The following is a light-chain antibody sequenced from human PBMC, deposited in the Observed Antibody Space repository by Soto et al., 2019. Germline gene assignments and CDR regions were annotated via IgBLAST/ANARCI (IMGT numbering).Light chain of an antibody. J-gene: IGKJ4*01. CDR2: RAT. Sequence: DIQMTQSPSSLSTSVGDRVTITCRASQSVSSWLAWYQQKPGKAPKLLIYRATNLQGGVPSRFSGSGSGTEVTLTIGSLQPDDSATDYCQQYDRYPLTFGGGTNIEIK. V-gene: IGKV1-5*03. CDR1: QSVSSW. CDR3: QQYDRYPLT.